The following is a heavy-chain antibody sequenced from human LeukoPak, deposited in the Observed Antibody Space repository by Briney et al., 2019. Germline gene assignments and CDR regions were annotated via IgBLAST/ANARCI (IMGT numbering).Heavy chain of an antibody. J-gene: IGHJ4*02. D-gene: IGHD5-18*01. CDR3: ARLGDTAMVTRGY. CDR2: IYYSGST. CDR1: GGSISSYY. V-gene: IGHV4-59*08. Sequence: PSETLSLTCTVSGGSISSYYWSWIRQPPGKGLEWIGYIYYSGSTNYNPSLKSRVTISVDTSKDQFSLKLSSVTAADTAVYYCARLGDTAMVTRGYWGQGTLVTVSS.